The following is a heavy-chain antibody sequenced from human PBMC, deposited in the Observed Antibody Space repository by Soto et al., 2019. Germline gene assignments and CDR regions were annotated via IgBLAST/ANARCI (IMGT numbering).Heavy chain of an antibody. V-gene: IGHV1-69*01. CDR2: IIPIFGTA. D-gene: IGHD2-15*01. CDR3: ARACSGGSCYYYYYGMDV. Sequence: QVQLVQSGAEVKKPGSSVKVSCKASGGTFSSYAISWVRQAPGQGLEWMGGIIPIFGTANYAQKFQGRVTITADESTSTAYMEMSSLRSEDTAVYYCARACSGGSCYYYYYGMDVWGQGTTVTVSS. CDR1: GGTFSSYA. J-gene: IGHJ6*02.